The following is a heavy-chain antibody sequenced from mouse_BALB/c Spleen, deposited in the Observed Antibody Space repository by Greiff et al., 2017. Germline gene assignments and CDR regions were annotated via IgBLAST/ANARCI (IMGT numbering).Heavy chain of an antibody. CDR1: GFTFSSYA. CDR2: ISSGGST. V-gene: IGHV5-6-5*01. J-gene: IGHJ2*01. D-gene: IGHD2-14*01. CDR3: ARGRGYVPYYFDY. Sequence: EVQLVESGGGLVKPGGSLKLSCAASGFTFSSYAMSWVRQTPEKRLEWVASISSGGSTYYPDSVKGRFTISRDNARNILYLQMSSLRSEDTAMYYCARGRGYVPYYFDYWGQGTTLTVSS.